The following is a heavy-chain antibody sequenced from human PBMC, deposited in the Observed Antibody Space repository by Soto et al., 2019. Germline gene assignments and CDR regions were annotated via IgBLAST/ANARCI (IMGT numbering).Heavy chain of an antibody. D-gene: IGHD2-15*01. CDR3: ARGDCVGGSCYSLAGAFYYYMDA. CDR2: INSDGSVS. J-gene: IGHJ6*03. V-gene: IGHV3-74*03. Sequence: EVQLVESGGGLVQPGGSLRLSCAASGFTFSNYWRYWVRQAPGKGLEWVSRINSDGSVSTYADSVKGRLTISRDNVKNTLYLHMDSLRAEDTAVYYCARGDCVGGSCYSLAGAFYYYMDAWGKGTTVTV. CDR1: GFTFSNYW.